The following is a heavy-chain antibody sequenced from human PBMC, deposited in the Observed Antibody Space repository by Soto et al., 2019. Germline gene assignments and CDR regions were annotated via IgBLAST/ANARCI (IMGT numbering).Heavy chain of an antibody. Sequence: EVHLVESGGGLVQPGGSLRLSCAASGFTFSDYHMDWVRQTPVKGLEWVGRVRDKSNRYTTEYAASVKGRFTITRDESENSLYLHMNSRKIEDTAVYYCARGRNSFDFWGQGILVTVSS. CDR1: GFTFSDYH. V-gene: IGHV3-72*01. CDR2: VRDKSNRYTT. CDR3: ARGRNSFDF. J-gene: IGHJ4*02.